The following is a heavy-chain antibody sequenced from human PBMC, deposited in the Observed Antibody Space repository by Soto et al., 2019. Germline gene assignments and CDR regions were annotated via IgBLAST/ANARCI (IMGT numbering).Heavy chain of an antibody. CDR1: AFTLSGYA. V-gene: IGHV3-30*04. D-gene: IGHD2-15*01. CDR3: ARESRYCSGGTCSSQHAFDI. CDR2: ISYDGSNK. Sequence: QVQLVESGGGVVQPGRSLRLSCAASAFTLSGYAMHWVRQAPGKGLEWVAVISYDGSNKNYVDSVKGRFTISRDNSKNTXYXXMNSLRGEDTAVYYCARESRYCSGGTCSSQHAFDIWGQGTMVTVSS. J-gene: IGHJ3*02.